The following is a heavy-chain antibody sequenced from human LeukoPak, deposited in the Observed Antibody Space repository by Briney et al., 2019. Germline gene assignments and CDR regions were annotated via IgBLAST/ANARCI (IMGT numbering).Heavy chain of an antibody. CDR3: AKGRDIVATTSFDY. J-gene: IGHJ4*02. CDR1: GFTFDDYA. D-gene: IGHD5-12*01. V-gene: IGHV3-9*01. Sequence: PGGSLRLSCAASGFTFDDYAMHWVRHAPGKGLEWVSGISWNSGSIGYADSVKGRFTISRDNAKNSLYLQMNSLRAEDTALYYCAKGRDIVATTSFDYWGQGTLVTVSS. CDR2: ISWNSGSI.